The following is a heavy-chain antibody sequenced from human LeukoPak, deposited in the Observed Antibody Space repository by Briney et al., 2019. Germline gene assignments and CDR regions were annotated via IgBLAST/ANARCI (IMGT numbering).Heavy chain of an antibody. Sequence: SETLSLTCTVSGGSISSYYWSWIRQPPGKGLEWIGYIYYSGSTTYNPSLKSRVTISVDTSKNQFSLKLSSVTAADTAVYYCARDKGYCSSTSCHNWFDPWGQGTLVTVSS. CDR2: IYYSGST. V-gene: IGHV4-59*01. CDR1: GGSISSYY. CDR3: ARDKGYCSSTSCHNWFDP. D-gene: IGHD2-2*01. J-gene: IGHJ5*02.